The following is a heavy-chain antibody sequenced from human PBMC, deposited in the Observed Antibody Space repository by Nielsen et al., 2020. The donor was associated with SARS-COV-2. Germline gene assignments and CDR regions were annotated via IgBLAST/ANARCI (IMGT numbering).Heavy chain of an antibody. CDR3: ARQDSSGWFKYYYYMDV. Sequence: GESLKISCAASGFTFSGPAMHWVRQASGKGLEWVGRIRRRLNSYATAYAASVKGRFTISRDGSRNTAYLQMNSLKTEDTAVYYCARQDSSGWFKYYYYMDVWGKGTTVTVSS. J-gene: IGHJ6*03. CDR1: GFTFSGPA. D-gene: IGHD6-19*01. V-gene: IGHV3-73*01. CDR2: IRRRLNSYAT.